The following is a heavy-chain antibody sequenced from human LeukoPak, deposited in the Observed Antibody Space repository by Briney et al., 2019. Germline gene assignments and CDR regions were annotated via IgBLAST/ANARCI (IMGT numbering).Heavy chain of an antibody. CDR1: GGTFSSYT. D-gene: IGHD5-12*01. Sequence: ASVKVSCKASGGTFSSYTISWVRQAPGQGLEWMGRIIPILGIANYAQKFQGRVTITADESTSTAYMELSSLRSEDTAVYYCATLATARPYYFDYWGQGTLVTVSS. V-gene: IGHV1-69*02. CDR3: ATLATARPYYFDY. J-gene: IGHJ4*02. CDR2: IIPILGIA.